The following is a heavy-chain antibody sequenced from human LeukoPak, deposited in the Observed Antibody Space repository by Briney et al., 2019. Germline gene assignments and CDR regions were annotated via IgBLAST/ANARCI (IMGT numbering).Heavy chain of an antibody. CDR2: INHSGST. CDR1: GGSFNGYY. J-gene: IGHJ4*02. Sequence: SETLSLTCAVYGGSFNGYYWSWIRQPPGKGLEWIGEINHSGSTNYNPSLKSRVTISVDTSKNQFSLKLSSVTAADTAVYYCARGNMVGELLDWGQGTLVTVSS. V-gene: IGHV4-34*01. D-gene: IGHD3-10*02. CDR3: ARGNMVGELLD.